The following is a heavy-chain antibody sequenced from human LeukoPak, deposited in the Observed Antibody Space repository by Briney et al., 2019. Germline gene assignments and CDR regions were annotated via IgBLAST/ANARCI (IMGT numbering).Heavy chain of an antibody. D-gene: IGHD1-1*01. CDR2: IKEDGSET. CDR1: GFTFSSSW. J-gene: IGHJ4*02. CDR3: ARANWNGCLDY. V-gene: IGHV3-7*01. Sequence: PGGSLRLSCAASGFTFSSSWMSWVRQAPGKGLEWVASIKEDGSETYYVDSVKGRFTISRDNAKNSLPLQMTSLRAEDTAVYYCARANWNGCLDYWGQGTLVTVSS.